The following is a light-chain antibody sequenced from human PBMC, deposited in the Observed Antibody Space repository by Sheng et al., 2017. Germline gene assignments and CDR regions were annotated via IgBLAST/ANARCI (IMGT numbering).Light chain of an antibody. V-gene: IGLV1-36*01. J-gene: IGLJ1*01. Sequence: QSVLTQPPSVSEAPRQRVTISCSGSSSNIGNNAVNWYQQLPGKAPKLLIYYDDLLPSGVSDRFSGSKSDTTATLGITGLQTGDEADYYCGSWDVRLTAYVFGTGTKLSV. CDR3: GSWDVRLTAYV. CDR1: SSNIGNNA. CDR2: YDD.